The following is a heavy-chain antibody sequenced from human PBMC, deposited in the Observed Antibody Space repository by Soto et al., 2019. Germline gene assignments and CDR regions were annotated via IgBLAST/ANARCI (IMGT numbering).Heavy chain of an antibody. D-gene: IGHD2-15*01. Sequence: SETLSLTCTVSGGSISSSSYYWGWIRQPPGKGLEWIGSIYYSGSTYYNPSLKSRVTISVDTSKNQFSLKLSSLTAADTAVYYCARHTPAISISDHWGQGTLVTV. CDR2: IYYSGST. CDR1: GGSISSSSYY. CDR3: ARHTPAISISDH. J-gene: IGHJ4*02. V-gene: IGHV4-39*01.